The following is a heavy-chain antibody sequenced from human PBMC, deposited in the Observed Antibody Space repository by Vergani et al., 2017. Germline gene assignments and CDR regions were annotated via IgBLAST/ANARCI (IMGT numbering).Heavy chain of an antibody. CDR3: ARDMVGSYYDAFEI. D-gene: IGHD1-26*01. V-gene: IGHV3-21*01. J-gene: IGHJ3*02. Sequence: EVQLVESGGGLVKPGGSLRLSCAASGFTFSSYSMNWVRQAPGKGLEWVSSISSSSSYINYTNAVKGRFTISRDNAKNSLYLQMNSLRAEDTAVYYCARDMVGSYYDAFEIWGQGTMVTVSS. CDR1: GFTFSSYS. CDR2: ISSSSSYI.